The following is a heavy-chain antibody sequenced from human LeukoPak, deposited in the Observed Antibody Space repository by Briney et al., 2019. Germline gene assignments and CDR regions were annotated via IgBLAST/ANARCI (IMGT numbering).Heavy chain of an antibody. CDR3: AKVTYGSGTYGAFDS. Sequence: GGSLRLSCAASGFTFSSYEMNWVRQAPGKGLEWVSYISGSASTIYYADSVKGRFTISRDNSKNTLYLQMNSLRAEDTAVYYCAKVTYGSGTYGAFDSWGQGTLVTVSS. CDR2: ISGSASTI. CDR1: GFTFSSYE. J-gene: IGHJ4*02. D-gene: IGHD3-10*01. V-gene: IGHV3-48*03.